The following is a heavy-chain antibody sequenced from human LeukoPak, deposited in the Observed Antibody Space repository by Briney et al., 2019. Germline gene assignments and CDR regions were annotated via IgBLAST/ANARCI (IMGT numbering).Heavy chain of an antibody. Sequence: GGSLRLSCAASGFTFSSYGMHWVRQAPGKGLEWVAVISYDGSNKYYADSVKGRFTISRDNSKNTLYLQMNSLRAEDTAVYYCAKDDSALWGPVGWGQGTLVTVSS. D-gene: IGHD3-16*01. V-gene: IGHV3-30*18. J-gene: IGHJ4*02. CDR1: GFTFSSYG. CDR3: AKDDSALWGPVG. CDR2: ISYDGSNK.